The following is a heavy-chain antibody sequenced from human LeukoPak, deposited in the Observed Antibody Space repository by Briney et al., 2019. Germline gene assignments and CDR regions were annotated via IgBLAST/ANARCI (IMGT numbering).Heavy chain of an antibody. CDR1: GYTFTSYG. V-gene: IGHV1-18*01. J-gene: IGHJ5*02. CDR2: ISAYNGNT. CDR3: ARDRHYYGSGALGWFDP. D-gene: IGHD3-10*01. Sequence: GASVKVSCKASGYTFTSYGISWVRQAPGQGLEWMGWISAYNGNTNYAQNLQGRVTMTTDTSTSTAYMELRSLRSDDTAVYYCARDRHYYGSGALGWFDPWGQGTLVTVSS.